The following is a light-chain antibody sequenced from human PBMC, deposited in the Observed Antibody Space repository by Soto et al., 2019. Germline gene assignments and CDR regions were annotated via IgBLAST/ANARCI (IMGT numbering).Light chain of an antibody. V-gene: IGLV1-44*01. CDR3: AAWDDSLNGWV. J-gene: IGLJ3*02. CDR2: TNN. CDR1: SSNIGSNT. Sequence: QYALTQPPSASGTPGQRVTISCSGSSSNIGSNTVNWYQHLPGTAPKLLIYTNNQRPSGVPDRFSGSKSGSSASLAISGLQSGDEADYYCAAWDDSLNGWVFGGGTQLTVL.